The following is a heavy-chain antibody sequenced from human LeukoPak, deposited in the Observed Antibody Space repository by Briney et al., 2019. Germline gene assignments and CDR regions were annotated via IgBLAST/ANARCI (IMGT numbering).Heavy chain of an antibody. CDR3: ARFPYGEASNDY. D-gene: IGHD4-17*01. CDR2: INPNSGGT. Sequence: ASVKVSCRASGYTFTSYGISWVRQAPGQGLEWMGWINPNSGGTNYAQKLQGRVTMTTDTSTSTAYMELRSLRSDDTAVYYCARFPYGEASNDYWGQGTLVTVSS. V-gene: IGHV1-18*01. CDR1: GYTFTSYG. J-gene: IGHJ4*02.